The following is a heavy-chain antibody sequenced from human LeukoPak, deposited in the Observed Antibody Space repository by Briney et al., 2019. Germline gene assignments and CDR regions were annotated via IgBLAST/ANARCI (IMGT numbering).Heavy chain of an antibody. V-gene: IGHV1-24*01. CDR2: FDPEDGET. CDR3: ARVSGGNPGWFDP. Sequence: ASVKVSCKVSGYTLTELSMHWVRQAPGKGLEWMGGFDPEDGETIYAQKLQGRVTMTTDTSTSTAYMELRSLRSDDTAVYYCARVSGGNPGWFDPWGQGTLVTVSS. D-gene: IGHD4-23*01. J-gene: IGHJ5*02. CDR1: GYTLTELS.